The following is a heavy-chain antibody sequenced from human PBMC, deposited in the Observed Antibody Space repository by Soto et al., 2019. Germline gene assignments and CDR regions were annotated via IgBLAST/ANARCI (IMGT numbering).Heavy chain of an antibody. CDR3: ARGDDYYDSSGYRFGVDY. Sequence: QVQLVESGGGVVQPGRSLRLSCAASGFTFSRYAMHWIRQAPGKGPEWVAVISYDGSIKYYADSVKGRFTISRDNSKNTLYLQMNSLRAEDTAVYYCARGDDYYDSSGYRFGVDYWGQGTLVTVSS. CDR1: GFTFSRYA. CDR2: ISYDGSIK. D-gene: IGHD3-22*01. J-gene: IGHJ4*02. V-gene: IGHV3-30-3*01.